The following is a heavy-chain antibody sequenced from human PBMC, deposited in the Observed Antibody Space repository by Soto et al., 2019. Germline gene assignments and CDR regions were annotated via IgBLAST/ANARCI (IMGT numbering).Heavy chain of an antibody. Sequence: QVQLVQSGAEXXXPGASVKVSCKASGYTFTSYDINWVRQATGQGLEWMGWMNPNSGNTGYAQKFQGRVTMTRNTSISTAYMELSSLRSEDTAVYYCARERTGTTSMDVWGQGTTVTVSS. J-gene: IGHJ6*02. CDR2: MNPNSGNT. CDR3: ARERTGTTSMDV. V-gene: IGHV1-8*01. D-gene: IGHD1-1*01. CDR1: GYTFTSYD.